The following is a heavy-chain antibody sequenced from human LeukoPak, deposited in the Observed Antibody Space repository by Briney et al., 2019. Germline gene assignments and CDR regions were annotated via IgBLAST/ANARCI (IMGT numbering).Heavy chain of an antibody. V-gene: IGHV1-24*01. D-gene: IGHD4-17*01. CDR3: AILHGDYGNNWFDP. Sequence: ASVKVSCKVSGYTLTELSMHWVRQAPGKGLEWMGGFDPEDGETIYAQKFQGRVTMTEDTSTDTAYMELSSLRSEDTAVYYSAILHGDYGNNWFDPWGQGTLVTVSS. CDR1: GYTLTELS. CDR2: FDPEDGET. J-gene: IGHJ5*02.